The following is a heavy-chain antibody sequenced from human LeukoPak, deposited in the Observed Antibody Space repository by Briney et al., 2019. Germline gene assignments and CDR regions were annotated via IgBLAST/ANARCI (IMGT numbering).Heavy chain of an antibody. J-gene: IGHJ4*02. V-gene: IGHV3-11*04. CDR2: ISSSGTTI. D-gene: IGHD4-17*01. CDR3: ARDYGDYRSYYFDY. CDR1: GFTFSDYY. Sequence: PGGSLRLSCAASGFTFSDYYMSWIRQAPGKGLERVSYISSSGTTIYYGDSVKGRFTISRDNAKNSLYLQMNSLRAEDTAVYYCARDYGDYRSYYFDYWGQGTLVTVSS.